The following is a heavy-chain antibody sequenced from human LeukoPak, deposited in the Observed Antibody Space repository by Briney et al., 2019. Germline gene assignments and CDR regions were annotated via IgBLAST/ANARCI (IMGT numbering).Heavy chain of an antibody. V-gene: IGHV3-23*01. Sequence: GGSLRLSCVASGFTFSNYAMSWVRQAPGKGLEWVSAITGSGTNRYYADSLKGRFTTSRDNSENTVFLQMNSLRHEDTAIYYCVIWGDYDVLTGYYVPDYWGQGTLVTVAS. CDR3: VIWGDYDVLTGYYVPDY. CDR2: ITGSGTNR. CDR1: GFTFSNYA. D-gene: IGHD3-9*01. J-gene: IGHJ4*02.